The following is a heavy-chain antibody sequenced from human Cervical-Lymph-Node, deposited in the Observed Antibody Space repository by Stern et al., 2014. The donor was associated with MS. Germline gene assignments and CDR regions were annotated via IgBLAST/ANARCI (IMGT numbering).Heavy chain of an antibody. CDR3: ARAHYYYSTGNNWYFDL. D-gene: IGHD3-22*01. Sequence: VQLVESGAEMKKPGASVKVSCKASGYTFTGSYIHWVRQAPGQGLEWMGLINPNSVGTSYPQSLQGRVTMTRYPSISTAYMDLSWLRYDDTAVYYCARAHYYYSTGNNWYFDLWGRGTLVTVSS. V-gene: IGHV1-2*06. CDR2: INPNSVGT. CDR1: GYTFTGSY. J-gene: IGHJ2*01.